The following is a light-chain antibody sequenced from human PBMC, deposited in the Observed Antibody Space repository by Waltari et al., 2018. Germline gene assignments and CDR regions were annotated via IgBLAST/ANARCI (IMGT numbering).Light chain of an antibody. Sequence: DIQMTQSPSSLSASVGDTVTVTCRASQNIRTYLNWYQQKTAKAPKHLIYGASTLQRGVPSRFRGIASGTEFTLTVTNLQPDDFATYFCQQSFSSPWTFGQGTTVNI. V-gene: IGKV1-39*01. CDR3: QQSFSSPWT. J-gene: IGKJ1*01. CDR1: QNIRTY. CDR2: GAS.